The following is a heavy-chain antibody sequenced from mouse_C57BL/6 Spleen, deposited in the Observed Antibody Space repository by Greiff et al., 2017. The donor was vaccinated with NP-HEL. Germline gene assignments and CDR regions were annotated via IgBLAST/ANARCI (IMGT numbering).Heavy chain of an antibody. D-gene: IGHD3-1*01. CDR1: GFTFSDYG. CDR3: ARARILPRMDY. V-gene: IGHV5-17*01. CDR2: ISSGSSTI. J-gene: IGHJ4*01. Sequence: EVMLVESGGGLVKPGGSLKLSCAASGFTFSDYGMHWVRQAPETGLEWVAYISSGSSTIYYADTVKGRFTISRDNAKNTLFLQMTSLRSEDTAMYYCARARILPRMDYWGQGTSVTVSS.